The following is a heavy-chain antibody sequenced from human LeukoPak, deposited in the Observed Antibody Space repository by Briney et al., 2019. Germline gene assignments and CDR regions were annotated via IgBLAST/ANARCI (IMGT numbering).Heavy chain of an antibody. CDR1: GGSISSSSYY. D-gene: IGHD2-21*02. V-gene: IGHV4-39*07. CDR3: ARVKETAPPGAFDY. Sequence: SETLSLTCTVSGGSISSSSYYWGWIRQPPGKGLEWIGSIYYSGSTNYNPSLKSRVTISVDTSKNQFSLKLSSVTAADTAVYYCARVKETAPPGAFDYWGQGTLVTVSS. CDR2: IYYSGST. J-gene: IGHJ4*02.